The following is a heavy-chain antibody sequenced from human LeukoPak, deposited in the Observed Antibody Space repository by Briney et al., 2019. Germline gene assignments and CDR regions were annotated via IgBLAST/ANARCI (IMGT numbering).Heavy chain of an antibody. Sequence: GGSLRLSCAASGFTFSSYAMSWVRQAPGKGREWVSAISGSGRSTYYADSVKGRFTISRDNSKNTLYLQMNSLRAEDTAVYYCARLDTSTYDSSGYSDYWGQGTLVTVSS. CDR2: ISGSGRST. CDR1: GFTFSSYA. D-gene: IGHD3-22*01. V-gene: IGHV3-23*01. J-gene: IGHJ4*02. CDR3: ARLDTSTYDSSGYSDY.